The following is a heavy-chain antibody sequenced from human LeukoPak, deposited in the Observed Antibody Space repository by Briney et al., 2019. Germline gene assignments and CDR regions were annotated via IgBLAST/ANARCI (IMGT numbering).Heavy chain of an antibody. Sequence: ASVKVSCKASGYTFTSYDFNWLRQATGQGPEWMGWMNPNSGATGYAQKFRGRVTMTRSASINTAYMELRSLRSGDTAVYYCARAVAGNHYFDYWGQGTLVTVSS. CDR1: GYTFTSYD. V-gene: IGHV1-8*01. D-gene: IGHD6-19*01. CDR3: ARAVAGNHYFDY. CDR2: MNPNSGAT. J-gene: IGHJ4*02.